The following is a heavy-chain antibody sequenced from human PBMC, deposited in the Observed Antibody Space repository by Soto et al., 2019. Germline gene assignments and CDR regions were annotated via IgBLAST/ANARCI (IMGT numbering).Heavy chain of an antibody. V-gene: IGHV1-69*13. Sequence: ASVKVSCKASGGTFSSYAISWVRQAPGQGLEWMGGIIPIFGTANYAQKFQGRVTITADESTSTAYMELSSLGSEDTAVYYCARDVPILGSSGYKYYYGMDVWGQGTTVTVSS. J-gene: IGHJ6*02. CDR1: GGTFSSYA. CDR2: IIPIFGTA. D-gene: IGHD3-22*01. CDR3: ARDVPILGSSGYKYYYGMDV.